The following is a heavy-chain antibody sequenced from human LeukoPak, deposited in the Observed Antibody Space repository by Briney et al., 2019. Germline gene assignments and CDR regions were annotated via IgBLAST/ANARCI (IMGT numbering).Heavy chain of an antibody. CDR1: GFTFNTYW. Sequence: GGSLRLSCAASGFTFNTYWMHWVRQAPGKGLVWVARVNREGTTTAYADSVKGRFIISRDNSKNTLYLQMNNLRAEDTAVYYCAKDSDWILFDYWGQGTPVTVSS. J-gene: IGHJ4*02. CDR3: AKDSDWILFDY. V-gene: IGHV3-74*03. D-gene: IGHD2-2*03. CDR2: VNREGTTT.